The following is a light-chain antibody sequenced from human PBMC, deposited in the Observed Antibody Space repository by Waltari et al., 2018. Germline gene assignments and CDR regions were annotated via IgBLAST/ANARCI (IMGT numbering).Light chain of an antibody. J-gene: IGLJ1*01. V-gene: IGLV2-11*01. CDR1: SSDVGRYNY. CDR3: CSYAGSYTPLYV. Sequence: QSALTQPRSVSGSPGQSVTISCPGTSSDVGRYNYVSWYQQHPGKAPKLIIYDVSKRPSGVPDRVSGATSGNTASLTISGLQAEDEADYYCCSYAGSYTPLYVFGTGTKVTVL. CDR2: DVS.